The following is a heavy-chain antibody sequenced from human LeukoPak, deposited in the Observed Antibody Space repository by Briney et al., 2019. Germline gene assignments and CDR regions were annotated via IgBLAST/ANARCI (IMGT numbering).Heavy chain of an antibody. D-gene: IGHD2-2*01. CDR1: GGSISSTSFY. V-gene: IGHV4-39*01. J-gene: IGHJ4*02. Sequence: PSETLSLTCTVSGGSISSTSFYWGWIRQPPGKGLEWIGSIYYSGSTDYNPSLKSRVTISVDTSKNQFSLKLSSVTAADTAVYYCARHQDCSSTSCSLRKNYFDYWGQGTLVTVSS. CDR3: ARHQDCSSTSCSLRKNYFDY. CDR2: IYYSGST.